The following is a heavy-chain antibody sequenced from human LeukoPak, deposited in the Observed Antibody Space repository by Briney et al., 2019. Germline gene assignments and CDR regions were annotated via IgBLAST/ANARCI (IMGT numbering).Heavy chain of an antibody. CDR3: VKGHLVWELGDYFDY. V-gene: IGHV3-21*06. J-gene: IGHJ4*02. Sequence: SGGSLRLSCAASGFTFSSYTMNWVRQAPGKGLEWVSSISSSSSYIYYADSVKGRFTISRDNAKNSLYLQMNSLRAEDTAVYYCVKGHLVWELGDYFDYWGQGTLVTVSS. D-gene: IGHD1-26*01. CDR2: ISSSSSYI. CDR1: GFTFSSYT.